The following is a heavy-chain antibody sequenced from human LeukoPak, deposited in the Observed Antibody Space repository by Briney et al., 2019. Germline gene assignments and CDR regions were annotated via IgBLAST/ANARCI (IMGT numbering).Heavy chain of an antibody. CDR2: ISTDGSST. J-gene: IGHJ6*02. CDR3: ASYLTSIPSGMDV. CDR1: GFTFSRYW. V-gene: IGHV3-74*01. Sequence: GGSLRLSCAASGFTFSRYWMHWLRQAPGKGLVWLSRISTDGSSTSYADSVKGRFTISRDNGKNTLYLQMNSLRAEDTAVYYCASYLTSIPSGMDVWGQGTTVTVSS. D-gene: IGHD2/OR15-2a*01.